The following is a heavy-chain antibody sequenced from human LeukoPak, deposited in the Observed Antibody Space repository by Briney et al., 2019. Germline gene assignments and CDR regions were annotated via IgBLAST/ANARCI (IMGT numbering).Heavy chain of an antibody. Sequence: VASVKVSCKASGGTFSSYAISWVRQAPGQGLEWMGWISAYNGNTNYAQKLQGRVTMTTDTSTSTAYMELRSLRSDDTAVYYCAGSLRGQWLDVGYWGQGTLVTVSS. CDR1: GGTFSSYA. D-gene: IGHD6-19*01. CDR2: ISAYNGNT. CDR3: AGSLRGQWLDVGY. J-gene: IGHJ4*02. V-gene: IGHV1-18*01.